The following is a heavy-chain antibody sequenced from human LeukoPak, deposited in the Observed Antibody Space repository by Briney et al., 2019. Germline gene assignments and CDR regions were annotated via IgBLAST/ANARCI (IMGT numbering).Heavy chain of an antibody. CDR3: ARGGVAAKYYFDY. J-gene: IGHJ4*02. Sequence: SETLSLTCTLSGGSISPLYWSWIRQPPGKGLEFIGYIYYSGTTNYNPSLKSRVTLSVDTSKNQFSLKLSSVTAADTAVYYCARGGVAAKYYFDYWGQGTLVTVSS. CDR1: GGSISPLY. CDR2: IYYSGTT. V-gene: IGHV4-59*11. D-gene: IGHD3-10*01.